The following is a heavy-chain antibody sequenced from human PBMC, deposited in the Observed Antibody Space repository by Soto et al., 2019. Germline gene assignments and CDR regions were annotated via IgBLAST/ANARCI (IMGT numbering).Heavy chain of an antibody. D-gene: IGHD2-2*01. J-gene: IGHJ6*02. Sequence: QVQLVQSGAEVKKPGASVKVSCKASGYTFTSYGISWVRQAPGQGLEWMGWISAYNGNTNYAQKPQGRVTMTTETSTSTAYMELRSMRSDDTAVYYCARDYLIVVVPAAMYYYYYGMDVWGQGTTVTVSS. CDR2: ISAYNGNT. V-gene: IGHV1-18*01. CDR1: GYTFTSYG. CDR3: ARDYLIVVVPAAMYYYYYGMDV.